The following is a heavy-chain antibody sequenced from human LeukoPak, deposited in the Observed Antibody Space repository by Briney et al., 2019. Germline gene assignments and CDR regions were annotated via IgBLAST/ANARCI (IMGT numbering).Heavy chain of an antibody. Sequence: LGDSLKISCKGSGYTFTSYWIGWVRQMPGKGLEWMGIIYPGDSDTRYSPSFQGQVTISADKSISTAYLQWSSLKASDTAIYYCARFTDSGWYFDLWGRGTLVTVSS. V-gene: IGHV5-51*01. CDR3: ARFTDSGWYFDL. CDR1: GYTFTSYW. D-gene: IGHD2-15*01. CDR2: IYPGDSDT. J-gene: IGHJ2*01.